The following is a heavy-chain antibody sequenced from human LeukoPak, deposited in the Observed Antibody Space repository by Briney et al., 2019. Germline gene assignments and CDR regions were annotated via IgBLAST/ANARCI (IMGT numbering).Heavy chain of an antibody. CDR2: ISDDETYK. V-gene: IGHV3-30-3*01. CDR1: GFTFNSYS. J-gene: IGHJ4*02. Sequence: GGSLRLSCAASGFTFNSYSMHWVRQAPGKGLEWVTAISDDETYKFYADSVKGRFTISRDNAKNSLYLQMNSLRAEDTAVYYCARELGTGYSYGPFDYWGQGTLVTVSS. CDR3: ARELGTGYSYGPFDY. D-gene: IGHD5-18*01.